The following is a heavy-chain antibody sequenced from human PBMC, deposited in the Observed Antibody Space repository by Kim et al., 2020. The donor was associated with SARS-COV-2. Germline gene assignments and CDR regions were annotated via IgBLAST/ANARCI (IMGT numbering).Heavy chain of an antibody. CDR3: ARDHYDFWSGYDYYYGMDV. Sequence: GGSLRLSCAASGFTVSSNYMSWVRQAPGKGLEWVSVIYSGGSTYYADSVKGRFTISRHNSKNTLYLQMNSLRAEDTAVYYCARDHYDFWSGYDYYYGMDVWGQGTTVTVSS. V-gene: IGHV3-53*04. J-gene: IGHJ6*02. D-gene: IGHD3-3*01. CDR1: GFTVSSNY. CDR2: IYSGGST.